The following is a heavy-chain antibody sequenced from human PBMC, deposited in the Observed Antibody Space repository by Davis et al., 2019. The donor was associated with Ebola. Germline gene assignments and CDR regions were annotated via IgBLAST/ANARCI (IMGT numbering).Heavy chain of an antibody. CDR3: AREHIVVVTAINYYYYGMDV. V-gene: IGHV1-46*01. J-gene: IGHJ6*04. CDR2: INPSGGST. CDR1: GYTFTGYY. D-gene: IGHD2-21*02. Sequence: AASVKVSCKASGYTFTGYYMHWVRQAPGQGLEWMGIINPSGGSTSYAQKFQGRVTMTRDTSTSTVYMELSSLRSEDTAVYYCAREHIVVVTAINYYYYGMDVWGKGTTVTVSS.